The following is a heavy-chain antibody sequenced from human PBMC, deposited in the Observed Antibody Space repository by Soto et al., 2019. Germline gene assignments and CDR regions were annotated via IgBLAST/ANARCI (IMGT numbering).Heavy chain of an antibody. D-gene: IGHD7-27*01. CDR1: GGSVSSGHYY. V-gene: IGHV4-61*01. CDR2: IYYSGNT. Sequence: SETLSLTCTVSGGSVSSGHYYWSWVRQPPGKGLEWIGFIYYSGNTNYNPSLKSRATISVDTSKNQCSLKLTSVTAADSAVYFCARTVMPVGNLAAFDHWGQGVLVTVSS. CDR3: ARTVMPVGNLAAFDH. J-gene: IGHJ4*02.